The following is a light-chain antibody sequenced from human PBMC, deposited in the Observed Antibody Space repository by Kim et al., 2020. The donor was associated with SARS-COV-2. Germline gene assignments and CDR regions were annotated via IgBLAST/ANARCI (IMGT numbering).Light chain of an antibody. CDR3: QQYNSAPPWP. V-gene: IGKV1-27*01. CDR2: GAS. CDR1: QGINYY. Sequence: SVGDRVTITGRASQGINYYLAWYQQIPGKVPKLLIYGASTLQSGVPSRFSGSGSGTDFTLTISSLQPEDVATYYGQQYNSAPPWPFGQGTKVDIK. J-gene: IGKJ1*01.